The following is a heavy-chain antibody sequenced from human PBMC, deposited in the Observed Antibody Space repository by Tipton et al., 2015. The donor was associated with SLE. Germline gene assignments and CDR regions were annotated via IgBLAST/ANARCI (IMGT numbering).Heavy chain of an antibody. Sequence: TLSLTCTVSGGSISSYYWSWIRQPPGKGLEWIGYISNSGSTNYNPSLKSRVTISVDTSKNQFSLKLNSVTAADTAVYYCARHRLDYDYVWGSYRYFDYWGQGILVTVSS. CDR2: ISNSGST. V-gene: IGHV4-59*01. CDR1: GGSISSYY. J-gene: IGHJ4*02. D-gene: IGHD3-16*02. CDR3: ARHRLDYDYVWGSYRYFDY.